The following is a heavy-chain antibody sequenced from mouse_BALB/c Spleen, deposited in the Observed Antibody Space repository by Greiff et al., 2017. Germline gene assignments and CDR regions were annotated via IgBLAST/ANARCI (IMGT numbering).Heavy chain of an antibody. CDR1: GFTFSSYY. V-gene: IGHV5-6-2*01. CDR2: INSNGGST. Sequence: DVMLVESGGGLVKLGGSLKLSCAASGFTFSSYYMSWVRQTPEKRLELVAAINSNGGSTYYPDTVKGRFTISRDNAKNTLYLQMSSLKSEDTALYYCAREDYDGYYFDYWGQGTTLTVSS. CDR3: AREDYDGYYFDY. J-gene: IGHJ2*01. D-gene: IGHD2-3*01.